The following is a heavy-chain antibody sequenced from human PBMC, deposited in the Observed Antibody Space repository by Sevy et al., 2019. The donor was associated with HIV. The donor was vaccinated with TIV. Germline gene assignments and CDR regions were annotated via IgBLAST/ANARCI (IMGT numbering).Heavy chain of an antibody. J-gene: IGHJ4*02. Sequence: GGSLRLSCAASGFILSSYAMSWVRQAPGKGLEWVSAISGSGGSTYYADSVKGRFTISRDNSKNTLYLQMNSLRAEDTAVYYCAKDKESAVAGTGFDYWGQGSLVTVSS. CDR1: GFILSSYA. V-gene: IGHV3-23*01. CDR3: AKDKESAVAGTGFDY. CDR2: ISGSGGST. D-gene: IGHD6-19*01.